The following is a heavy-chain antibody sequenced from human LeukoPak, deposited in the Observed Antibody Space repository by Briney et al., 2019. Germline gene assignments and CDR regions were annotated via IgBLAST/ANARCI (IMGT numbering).Heavy chain of an antibody. CDR2: ISYSAST. D-gene: IGHD6-6*01. J-gene: IGHJ3*02. CDR3: ARTSIAARRANAFDI. Sequence: PSETLSLTCTVSGGSISILHWSWIRQSPGKGLEWIGYISYSASTNYNPSLKSRVTISLDTSKNQFSLKLRSVTAADTAVYYCARTSIAARRANAFDIWGLGTMVTVSS. V-gene: IGHV4-59*01. CDR1: GGSISILH.